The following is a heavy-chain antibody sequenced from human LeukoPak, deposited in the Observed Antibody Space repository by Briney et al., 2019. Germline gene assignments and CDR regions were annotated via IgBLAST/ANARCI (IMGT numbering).Heavy chain of an antibody. CDR1: GFTFSSYA. D-gene: IGHD2-2*01. CDR3: AKVLGVVPAAIPDY. Sequence: GGPLRLSCAASGFTFSSYAMSWVRQAPGKGLEWVSAISGSGGSTYYADSVKGRFTISRDNSKNTLYLQMNSLRAEDTAVYYCAKVLGVVPAAIPDYWGQGTLVTVSS. CDR2: ISGSGGST. J-gene: IGHJ4*02. V-gene: IGHV3-23*01.